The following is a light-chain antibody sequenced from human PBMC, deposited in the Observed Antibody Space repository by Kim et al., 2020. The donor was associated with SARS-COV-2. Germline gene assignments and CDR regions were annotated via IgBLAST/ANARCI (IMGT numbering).Light chain of an antibody. CDR3: QQYSTYPWT. V-gene: IGKV1-5*03. Sequence: ASGGDRVTITCRASQSISSWLAWYQQKPGKAPKLLIYKASSLESGVPSRFSGSGSGTEFTLTISSLQPDDFATYYCQQYSTYPWTFGQGTKVDIK. CDR1: QSISSW. J-gene: IGKJ1*01. CDR2: KAS.